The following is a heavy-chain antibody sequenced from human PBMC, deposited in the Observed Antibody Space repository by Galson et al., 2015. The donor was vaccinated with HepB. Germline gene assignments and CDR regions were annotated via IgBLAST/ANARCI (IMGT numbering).Heavy chain of an antibody. CDR2: ISPYNGIA. D-gene: IGHD6-19*01. CDR3: ARDKRVAVAGEFEY. J-gene: IGHJ4*02. Sequence: SVKVSCKASGYTFTSYGISWVRQAPGQGLEWMGWISPYNGIANYAQNLQGRVTMTTDTSTSTAYMELRSLRSDDTAVYYCARDKRVAVAGEFEYWGRGTLVTVSS. V-gene: IGHV1-18*04. CDR1: GYTFTSYG.